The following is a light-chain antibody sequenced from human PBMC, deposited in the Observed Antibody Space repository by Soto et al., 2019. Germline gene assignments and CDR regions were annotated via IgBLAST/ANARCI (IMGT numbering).Light chain of an antibody. V-gene: IGKV3-20*01. J-gene: IGKJ2*01. CDR2: AAS. Sequence: EIVLTQSPGTLSLSPGDRATLSCRASQRLSSSYLAWYQQKPGQAPRLLIYAASSRATGIPDRFSGSGSGTDFSLTINKLEPEDVAVYYCQQYSRSRYIFGQGTKLEIK. CDR1: QRLSSSY. CDR3: QQYSRSRYI.